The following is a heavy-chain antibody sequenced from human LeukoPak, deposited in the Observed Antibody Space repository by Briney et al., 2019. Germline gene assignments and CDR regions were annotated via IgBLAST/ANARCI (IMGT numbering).Heavy chain of an antibody. CDR3: ARAWDTAMVKTVMNYYYMDV. J-gene: IGHJ6*03. CDR2: INPSGGST. CDR1: GYTFTSYY. D-gene: IGHD5-18*01. V-gene: IGHV1-46*01. Sequence: ASVNVSCKASGYTFTSYYMHWVRQAPGQGLEWMGIINPSGGSTSYAQKLQGRVTMTRDTSTSTVYMELSSLRSEDTAVYYCARAWDTAMVKTVMNYYYMDVWGKGTTVTVSS.